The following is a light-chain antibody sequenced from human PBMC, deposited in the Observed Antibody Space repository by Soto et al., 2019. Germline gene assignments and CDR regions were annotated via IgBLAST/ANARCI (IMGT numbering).Light chain of an antibody. J-gene: IGKJ1*01. CDR2: KTS. V-gene: IGKV1-5*03. CDR1: QPVDPW. Sequence: DIHMTQSPSTVSASVGDRVTITCRASQPVDPWLAWHQQKPGKAPRVLIYKTSDLETGVPSRFSGSRSGADYTLTISGVQPDDFATYYCQQYYSRETFGQGTRVEV. CDR3: QQYYSRET.